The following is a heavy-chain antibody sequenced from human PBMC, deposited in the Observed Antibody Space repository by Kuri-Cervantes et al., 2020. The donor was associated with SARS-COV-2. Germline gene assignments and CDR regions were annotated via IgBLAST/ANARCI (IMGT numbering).Heavy chain of an antibody. CDR1: GFTFSSYG. D-gene: IGHD6-13*01. CDR2: ISYDGSNE. V-gene: IGHV3-30*03. CDR3: ARARAAAGTFIEYFQH. J-gene: IGHJ1*01. Sequence: GGSLRLSCAASGFTFSSYGMHWVRQAPGKGLEWVAVISYDGSNEYYADSVRGRFTISRDNSKNTLYLQMNSLRAEDTAVYYCARARAAAGTFIEYFQHWGQGTLVTVSS.